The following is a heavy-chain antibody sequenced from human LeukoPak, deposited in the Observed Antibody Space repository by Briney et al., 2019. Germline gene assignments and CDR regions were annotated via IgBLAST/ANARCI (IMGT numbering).Heavy chain of an antibody. J-gene: IGHJ6*03. CDR3: ARTSASYYYYMDV. CDR2: IYFVGSA. Sequence: KPSETLSLTCSVSGGAIHSYYWSWIRQPPGKGLEWIGYIYFVGSANYNPSLKSRVSISLDKSRKQVSLKLSSVTAADTAVYYCARTSASYYYYMDVWGNGTTVTISS. V-gene: IGHV4-59*01. D-gene: IGHD3-3*01. CDR1: GGAIHSYY.